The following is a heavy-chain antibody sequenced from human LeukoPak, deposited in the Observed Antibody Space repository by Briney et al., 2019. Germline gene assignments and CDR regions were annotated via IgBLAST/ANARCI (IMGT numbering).Heavy chain of an antibody. J-gene: IGHJ4*02. CDR3: AKDTVEYCSSTSCSYFDY. CDR2: IRYDGSNK. D-gene: IGHD2-2*01. V-gene: IGHV3-30*02. CDR1: GFTFSSYG. Sequence: GGSLRLSCAASGFTFSSYGMHWVRQAPGKGLEWVAFIRYDGSNKYYADSVKGRFTISRDNSKNALYLQMNSLRAEDTAVYYCAKDTVEYCSSTSCSYFDYWGQGTLVTVSS.